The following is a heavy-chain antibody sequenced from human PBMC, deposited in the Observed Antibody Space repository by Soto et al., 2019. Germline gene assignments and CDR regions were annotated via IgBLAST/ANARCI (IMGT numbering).Heavy chain of an antibody. CDR1: GFSFSDYY. Sequence: PGGSLRLSCAASGFSFSDYYMSWIRQAPGKGLEWVSYISSSGSTIYYADSVKGRFTISRDNAKKSLYLQMNSLRADDTAVYYCAREGAYDSRGYYGYWGQGTLVTVSS. D-gene: IGHD3-22*01. J-gene: IGHJ4*02. V-gene: IGHV3-11*01. CDR2: ISSSGSTI. CDR3: AREGAYDSRGYYGY.